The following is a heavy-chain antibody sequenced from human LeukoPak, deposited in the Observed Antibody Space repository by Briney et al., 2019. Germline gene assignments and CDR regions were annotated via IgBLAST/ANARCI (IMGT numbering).Heavy chain of an antibody. CDR1: GYTFTSYG. V-gene: IGHV1-18*01. J-gene: IGHJ4*02. CDR2: ISAYNGNT. Sequence: VASVKVSCKASGYTFTSYGISWVRQAPGQGLEWMGWISAYNGNTNYAQKLQGRVTMTTDTSTSTAYMELRSLRSDDTAVYYCARGPTYYYDSSGYYLTGFDYWGQGTLVTVSS. CDR3: ARGPTYYYDSSGYYLTGFDY. D-gene: IGHD3-22*01.